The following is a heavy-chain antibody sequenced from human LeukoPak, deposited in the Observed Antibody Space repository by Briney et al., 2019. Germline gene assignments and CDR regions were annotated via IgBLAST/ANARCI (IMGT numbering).Heavy chain of an antibody. CDR3: ARGWYSSDSSYYYGMDA. J-gene: IGHJ6*02. Sequence: SVKVSCKASGGTFSSYAISWVRQAPGQGLEWMGRINPILGIANYAQKFQGRVTITADKSTSTAYMELSSLRSEDTAVYYCARGWYSSDSSYYYGMDAWGQGTTVTVSS. CDR1: GGTFSSYA. D-gene: IGHD6-19*01. V-gene: IGHV1-69*04. CDR2: INPILGIA.